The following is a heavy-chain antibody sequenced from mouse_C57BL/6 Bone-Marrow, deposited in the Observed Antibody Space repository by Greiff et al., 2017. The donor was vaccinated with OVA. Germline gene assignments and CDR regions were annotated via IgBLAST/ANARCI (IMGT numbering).Heavy chain of an antibody. CDR1: GYTFTDYN. CDR2: INPNNGGT. J-gene: IGHJ4*01. V-gene: IGHV1-18*01. Sequence: EVQLQQSGPELVKPGASVKIPCKASGYTFTDYNMDWVKQSHGKSLEWIGDINPNNGGTFYNQKFKGKATLTVDKSSSTAYMELRSLTSDDTAVYYCARVEGYQYYYAMDYWGQGTSVTVSS. CDR3: ARVEGYQYYYAMDY.